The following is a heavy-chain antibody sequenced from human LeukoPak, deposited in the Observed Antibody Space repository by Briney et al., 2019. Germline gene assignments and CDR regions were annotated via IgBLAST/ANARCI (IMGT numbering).Heavy chain of an antibody. V-gene: IGHV1-8*01. CDR3: ARDYRLLWFGELSSYYMDV. D-gene: IGHD3-10*01. Sequence: ASVKVSCKASGYTFTSYDINWVRQATGQGLEWMGWMNPNSGNTGYSQKFQGRGTMTRNTSISTAYMELSSLRSEDTAVYYCARDYRLLWFGELSSYYMDVWGKGTTVTVSS. CDR1: GYTFTSYD. J-gene: IGHJ6*03. CDR2: MNPNSGNT.